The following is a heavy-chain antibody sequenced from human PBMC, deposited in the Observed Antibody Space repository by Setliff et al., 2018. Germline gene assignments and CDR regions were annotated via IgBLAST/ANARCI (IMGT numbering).Heavy chain of an antibody. CDR3: ARGETDS. CDR2: IYSGGST. V-gene: IGHV3-66*01. J-gene: IGHJ4*02. Sequence: GSLRLSCAASGFTFSSYTIHWVRQAPGKGLEWVSVIYSGGSTYYADSVKGRFTISRDNSKNTLYLQMNSLRAEDTAVYYCARGETDSWGQGTLVTVSS. CDR1: GFTFSSYT.